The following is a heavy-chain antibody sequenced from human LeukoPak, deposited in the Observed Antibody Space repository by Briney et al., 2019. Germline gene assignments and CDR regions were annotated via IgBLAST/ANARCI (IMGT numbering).Heavy chain of an antibody. J-gene: IGHJ4*01. Sequence: SETLSLSCTVAGGSIKNYYWRWVRQPPGKGLEWIGYIYHSGSTNYNPSLKSRLTISVDTSKNQFSLKLRSVTAADTAVYYCARGDDPLGYFDYWGQGTLVTVSS. CDR3: ARGDDPLGYFDY. D-gene: IGHD7-27*01. CDR2: IYHSGST. V-gene: IGHV4-59*01. CDR1: GGSIKNYY.